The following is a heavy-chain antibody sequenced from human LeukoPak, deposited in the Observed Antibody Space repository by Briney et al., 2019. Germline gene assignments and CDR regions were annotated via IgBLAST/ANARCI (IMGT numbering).Heavy chain of an antibody. Sequence: ASVKVSCKASGYTFTSYDINWVRQATGQGLEWMGWMNPNSGNTGYAQKFQGRVTITRNTSISTAYMELSSLRSEDTAVYYCARGFLEWSGQWDAFDIWGQGTMVTVSS. CDR1: GYTFTSYD. J-gene: IGHJ3*02. D-gene: IGHD3-3*01. V-gene: IGHV1-8*03. CDR2: MNPNSGNT. CDR3: ARGFLEWSGQWDAFDI.